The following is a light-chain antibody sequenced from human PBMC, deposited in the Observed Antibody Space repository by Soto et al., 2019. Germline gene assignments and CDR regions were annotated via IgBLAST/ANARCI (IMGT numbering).Light chain of an antibody. CDR2: STN. V-gene: IGLV8-61*01. CDR1: SGSVSTSYY. Sequence: QTVVTQEPSFSVSPGGTVTRTCGLSSGSVSTSYYPSWYQQTPGQAPRTLIYSTNTRSSGVPDRFSGSILGNKAALTITGAQADDESDYYCVLYMGSGIPWVFGGGTKLTVL. CDR3: VLYMGSGIPWV. J-gene: IGLJ3*02.